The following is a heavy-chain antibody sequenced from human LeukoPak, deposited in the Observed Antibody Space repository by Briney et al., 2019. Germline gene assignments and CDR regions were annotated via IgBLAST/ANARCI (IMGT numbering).Heavy chain of an antibody. CDR3: AKDGGEYYDILTGYYPRLYYMDV. Sequence: HPGGSLRLSCVASGFTFSTYGMSWVRQAPGKGLEWVSATSGSGGSTYYADSVKGRFTISRDNSKNTLYLQMNSLRAEDTAVYYCAKDGGEYYDILTGYYPRLYYMDVWGKGTTVTISS. J-gene: IGHJ6*03. CDR2: TSGSGGST. V-gene: IGHV3-23*01. D-gene: IGHD3-9*01. CDR1: GFTFSTYG.